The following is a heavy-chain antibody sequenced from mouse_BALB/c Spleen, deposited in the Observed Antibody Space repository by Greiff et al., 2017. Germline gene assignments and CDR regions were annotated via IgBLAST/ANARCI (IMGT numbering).Heavy chain of an antibody. CDR3: ARGGINYFDY. D-gene: IGHD4-1*01. Sequence: VQLKESGPGLVKPSQSLSLTCSVTGYSITSGYYWNWIRQFPGNKLEWMGYISYDGSNNYNPSLKNRISITRDTSKNQFFLKLNSVTTEDTATYYCARGGINYFDYWGQGTTLTVSS. V-gene: IGHV3-6*02. J-gene: IGHJ2*01. CDR1: GYSITSGYY. CDR2: ISYDGSN.